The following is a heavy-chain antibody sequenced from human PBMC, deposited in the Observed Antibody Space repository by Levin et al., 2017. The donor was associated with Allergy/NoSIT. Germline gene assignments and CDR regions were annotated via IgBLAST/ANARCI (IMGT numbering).Heavy chain of an antibody. D-gene: IGHD3-9*01. CDR2: ISSNGGST. CDR3: ARGEYYDMLTDAFDI. V-gene: IGHV3-64*01. CDR1: GFTFSSYA. J-gene: IGHJ3*02. Sequence: GGSLRLSCAASGFTFSSYAMHWVRQAPGKGLEYVSAISSNGGSTYYANSVKGRFTISRDNSKNTLYLQMGSLRAEDMAVYYCARGEYYDMLTDAFDIWGQGTMVTVSS.